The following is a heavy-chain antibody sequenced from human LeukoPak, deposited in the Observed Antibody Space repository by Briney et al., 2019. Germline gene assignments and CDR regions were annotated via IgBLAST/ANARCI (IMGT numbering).Heavy chain of an antibody. CDR3: ATPLDYYDRSDSHQGGD. Sequence: GGSLRLSCAASGFTFSTYAMSWVRQAPGKGLEWVSTISGSGGSTYYADSVKGRFTISRDDSKNTLFLQMNSLRAEDTAVYYCATPLDYYDRSDSHQGGDWGQGTLVTVSS. CDR2: ISGSGGST. V-gene: IGHV3-23*01. CDR1: GFTFSTYA. D-gene: IGHD3-22*01. J-gene: IGHJ4*02.